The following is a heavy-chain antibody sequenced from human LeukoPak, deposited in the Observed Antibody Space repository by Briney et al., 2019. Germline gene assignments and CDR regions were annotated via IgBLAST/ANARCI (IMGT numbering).Heavy chain of an antibody. J-gene: IGHJ3*02. CDR1: GGSISSYY. CDR2: IYYSGST. CDR3: ARGRYFDWIDAFDI. D-gene: IGHD3-9*01. Sequence: SETLSLTCTVSGGSISSYYWSWIRQPPGKGLEWIGYIYYSGSTNCNPSLKSRVTISVDTSKNQFSLKLSSVSAADTAVYYCARGRYFDWIDAFDIWGQGTLVTVSS. V-gene: IGHV4-59*01.